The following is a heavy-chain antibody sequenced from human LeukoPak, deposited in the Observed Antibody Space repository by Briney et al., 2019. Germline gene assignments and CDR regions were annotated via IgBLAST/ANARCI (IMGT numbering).Heavy chain of an antibody. CDR1: GFTFSSYE. V-gene: IGHV3-48*03. J-gene: IGHJ4*02. CDR2: ITSSADVI. D-gene: IGHD1-14*01. CDR3: ARDFMYNVNCAGC. Sequence: GGSLRLSCAASGFTFSSYEMNWVRQAPGKGLEWLSYITSSADVIYYADSVKGRFTISRDNAKNTLYLQMNSLRAEDTAVYYCARDFMYNVNCAGCWGQGTLVTVSS.